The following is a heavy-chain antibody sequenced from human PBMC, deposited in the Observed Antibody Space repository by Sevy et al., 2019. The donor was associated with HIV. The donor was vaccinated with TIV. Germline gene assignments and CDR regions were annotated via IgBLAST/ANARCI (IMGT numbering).Heavy chain of an antibody. Sequence: GGSLRLSCAASGFTFSKYSMSWVRQPPGKGLEWVSTLSFGCGEINYAGSVKGRFTISRDNSKSSVYLQMNNLRLENTSVYYCSREGCTKPHDYWGQGTLVTGSS. CDR2: LSFGCGEI. V-gene: IGHV3-23*01. CDR1: GFTFSKYS. D-gene: IGHD2-8*01. CDR3: SREGCTKPHDY. J-gene: IGHJ4*02.